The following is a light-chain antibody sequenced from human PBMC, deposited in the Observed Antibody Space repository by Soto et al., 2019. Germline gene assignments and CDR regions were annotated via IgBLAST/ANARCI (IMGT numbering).Light chain of an antibody. J-gene: IGKJ4*01. Sequence: EIVLTQSPATLSLSPGERATLSCRASQSVSSYLAWYQQKPGQAPRLLIYDASNRATGIPARFSGSGSGTDFTLTISSLEPEDFAVYYCQQRSNWPLTFGGGTKGISN. CDR1: QSVSSY. V-gene: IGKV3-11*01. CDR3: QQRSNWPLT. CDR2: DAS.